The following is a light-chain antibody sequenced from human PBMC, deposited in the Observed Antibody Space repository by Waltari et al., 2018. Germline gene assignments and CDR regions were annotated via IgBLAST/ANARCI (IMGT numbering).Light chain of an antibody. CDR2: AAS. V-gene: IGKV1-39*01. CDR1: QRITSY. CDR3: QQSYSVPWT. Sequence: DIQMTQSPSSLSASVGDRVTITCRASQRITSYLNWYQQKPGRAPKVLIFAASSLQSGVPSRFSGSGSGTDFTLTISSLQPEDFATYFCQQSYSVPWTCGQGTKVEIK. J-gene: IGKJ1*01.